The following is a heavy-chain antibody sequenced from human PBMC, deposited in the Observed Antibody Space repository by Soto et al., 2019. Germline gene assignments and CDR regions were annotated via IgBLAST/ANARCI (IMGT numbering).Heavy chain of an antibody. CDR2: IYYSGST. V-gene: IGHV4-31*03. J-gene: IGHJ4*02. D-gene: IGHD1-20*01. Sequence: SETLSLTCTVSGGSISSGGYYWSWIRQHPGKGLEWIGYIYYSGSTYYNPSLKSRVTISVDTSKNQFSLKLSSVTAADTAVYYCARYGLHKYNWNQRTKPAFDYWGQGTLVTVSS. CDR1: GGSISSGGYY. CDR3: ARYGLHKYNWNQRTKPAFDY.